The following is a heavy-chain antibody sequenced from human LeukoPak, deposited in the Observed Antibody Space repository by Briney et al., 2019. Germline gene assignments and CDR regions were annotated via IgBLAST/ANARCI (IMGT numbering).Heavy chain of an antibody. CDR3: ARDRGEGYSGYDGFDY. V-gene: IGHV3-21*01. D-gene: IGHD5-12*01. CDR2: FSGRSNYI. CDR1: GFTFRSYT. Sequence: GGSLRLSCAASGFTFRSYTMNWVRQAPGKGLEWVSSFSGRSNYIYYADSVRGRFTISRDNAKNSLYLQMNSLRAEDTAMYYCARDRGEGYSGYDGFDYWGQRTLVTVSS. J-gene: IGHJ4*02.